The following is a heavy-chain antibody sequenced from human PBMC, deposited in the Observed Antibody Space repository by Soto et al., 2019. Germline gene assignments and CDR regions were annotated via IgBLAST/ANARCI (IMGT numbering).Heavy chain of an antibody. CDR3: ARGVIAAALEYFQH. Sequence: QVHLVQSGAEVKKPGSSVKVSCKASGGTFSGYAFNWVRQAPGQGLEWMGGITPLFGTTNFARKFQGRVTVTADESTGTVYMELSSLRSEDTAVYYCARGVIAAALEYFQHWCQGTLVIVSS. CDR1: GGTFSGYA. V-gene: IGHV1-69*12. J-gene: IGHJ1*01. D-gene: IGHD6-13*01. CDR2: ITPLFGTT.